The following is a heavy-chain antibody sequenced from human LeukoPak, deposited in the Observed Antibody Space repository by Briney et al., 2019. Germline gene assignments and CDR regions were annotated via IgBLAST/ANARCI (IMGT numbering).Heavy chain of an antibody. Sequence: GESLKISCKGSGYNFTSYWIGWVRQMPGKGLEWMGIIYPDDSDTRYSPSFQGQVTISADKSISTAYLQWSSLKASDTAMYYCARQGSSSGWYGGRAGYFDYWGQGILLTVSS. J-gene: IGHJ4*02. CDR3: ARQGSSSGWYGGRAGYFDY. CDR2: IYPDDSDT. V-gene: IGHV5-51*01. CDR1: GYNFTSYW. D-gene: IGHD6-19*01.